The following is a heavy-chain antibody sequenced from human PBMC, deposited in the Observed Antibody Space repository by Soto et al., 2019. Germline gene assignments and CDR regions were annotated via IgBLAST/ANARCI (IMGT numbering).Heavy chain of an antibody. CDR1: GGSISSYY. CDR3: ARHPEYSSSSGYYYYYMDV. V-gene: IGHV4-59*08. J-gene: IGHJ6*03. D-gene: IGHD6-6*01. Sequence: ASETLSLTCTVSGGSISSYYWSWIRQPPGKGLEWIGYIYYSGSTNYNPSLKSRVTISVDTSKNQFSLKLSSVTAADTAVYYCARHPEYSSSSGYYYYYMDVWGKGTTVTVSS. CDR2: IYYSGST.